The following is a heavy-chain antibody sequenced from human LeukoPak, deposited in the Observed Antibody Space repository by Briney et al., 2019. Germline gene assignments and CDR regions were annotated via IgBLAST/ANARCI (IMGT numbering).Heavy chain of an antibody. CDR1: GGSISSYY. D-gene: IGHD6-19*01. CDR2: IYYSGST. CDR3: ARVFRAWGYSSGWYYFDY. Sequence: SETLSLTCTVSGGSISSYYWSWIRQPPGKGLEWIGYIYYSGSTNYNPSLKSRVTISVDTSKNQFSLKLSSVTAADTAVYYCARVFRAWGYSSGWYYFDYWGQGTLVTVSS. J-gene: IGHJ4*02. V-gene: IGHV4-59*01.